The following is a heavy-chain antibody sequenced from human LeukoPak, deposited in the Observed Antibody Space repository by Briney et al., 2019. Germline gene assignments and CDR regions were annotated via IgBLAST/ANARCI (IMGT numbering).Heavy chain of an antibody. CDR3: AKDFQGRWTIDY. J-gene: IGHJ4*02. D-gene: IGHD3/OR15-3a*01. CDR2: ILSDGNND. Sequence: QTGESLRLSCAASGFTFSSNAIHRVRQAPGKGLEWVAMILSDGNNDYYADSVKGRFTISRDNSKNTLYLQMNSLRPEDTAVYYCAKDFQGRWTIDYWGQGTLVTVSP. CDR1: GFTFSSNA. V-gene: IGHV3-30*18.